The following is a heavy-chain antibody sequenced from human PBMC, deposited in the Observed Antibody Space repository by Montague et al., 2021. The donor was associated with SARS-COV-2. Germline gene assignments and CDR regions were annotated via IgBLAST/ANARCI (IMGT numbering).Heavy chain of an antibody. V-gene: IGHV3-21*01. D-gene: IGHD6-13*01. CDR1: GFTFSRYS. Sequence: SLRLSCAASGFTFSRYSMNWVRQAPGKGLEWVSSISSSSSYIYYADSVKGRFTISRDNAKNSLYLQMNSLRAEDTAVYYCARDDFRIAAAVFDYWGQGTLVTVSS. CDR3: ARDDFRIAAAVFDY. CDR2: ISSSSSYI. J-gene: IGHJ4*02.